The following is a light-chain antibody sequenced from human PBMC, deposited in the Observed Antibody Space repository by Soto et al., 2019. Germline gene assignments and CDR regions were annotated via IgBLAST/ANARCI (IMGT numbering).Light chain of an antibody. V-gene: IGKV3-20*01. CDR2: GAS. J-gene: IGKJ4*02. CDR1: QSVSSNY. Sequence: EIVLTQSPGTLSLSPGERATLSCGASQSVSSNYLAWYQQKPGQGPRLLIYGASTMATAIPDRFSGSGSGTDFTLTITRLEPEDFAVYYCQQYGTSPLTFGGGTKIEIK. CDR3: QQYGTSPLT.